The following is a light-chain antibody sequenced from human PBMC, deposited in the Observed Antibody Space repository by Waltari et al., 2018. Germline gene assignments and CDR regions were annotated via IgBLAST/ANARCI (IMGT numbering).Light chain of an antibody. J-gene: IGKJ1*01. CDR2: AAS. CDR1: QSISSY. V-gene: IGKV1-39*01. CDR3: QQSYSTPKT. Sequence: DIQMTQSPSSLSASVGDRVTITCRASQSISSYLNWYQQKPGKAPKLLIYAASSLQSGVPSRFSGIGAGTDFTLSISSLPPEDFATYYCQQSYSTPKTFGQGTKVEIK.